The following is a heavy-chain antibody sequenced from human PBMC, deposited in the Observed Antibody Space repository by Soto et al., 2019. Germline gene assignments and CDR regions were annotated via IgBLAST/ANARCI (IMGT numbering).Heavy chain of an antibody. D-gene: IGHD5-18*01. CDR2: ISWNSGNI. CDR1: GFTFDYYA. J-gene: IGHJ4*02. Sequence: GGSLRLSCAASGFTFDYYAVHWVRQAPGKGLEWVSGISWNSGNIDYADSVKGRFTISRDNAKNSLFLQMNSLRADDTALYYCAKGRGYTYNGGSALDYWGQGTLVTVSS. CDR3: AKGRGYTYNGGSALDY. V-gene: IGHV3-9*01.